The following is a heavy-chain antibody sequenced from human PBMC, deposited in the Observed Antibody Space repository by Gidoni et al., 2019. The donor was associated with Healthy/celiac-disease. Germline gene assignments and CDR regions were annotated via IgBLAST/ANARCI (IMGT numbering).Heavy chain of an antibody. V-gene: IGHV3-7*01. CDR3: ARDRYCSGGSCYRSQYYYYYYGMDV. Sequence: EVQLVESGGGLVQPGGALRLSCAASGFNFSSYWMSWVRQAPGKGLEWVANIKQDGSEKYYVDSVKGRFTISRDNAKNSLYLQMNSLRAEDTAVYYCARDRYCSGGSCYRSQYYYYYYGMDVWGQGTTVTVSS. D-gene: IGHD2-15*01. J-gene: IGHJ6*02. CDR1: GFNFSSYW. CDR2: IKQDGSEK.